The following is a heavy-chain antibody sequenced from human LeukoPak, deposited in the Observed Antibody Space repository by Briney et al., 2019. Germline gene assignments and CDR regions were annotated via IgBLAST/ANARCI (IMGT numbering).Heavy chain of an antibody. J-gene: IGHJ6*02. Sequence: PGGSLRLSCAASGFTFDDYAMHWVRQAPGKGLEWISGISWNSGSIGYADSVKGRFTISRDNAKNSLYLQMNSLRAEDTALYYCAKDSSCSSTSCRPIDYYYYYGMDVWGQGTTVTVSS. CDR1: GFTFDDYA. CDR2: ISWNSGSI. D-gene: IGHD2-2*01. V-gene: IGHV3-9*01. CDR3: AKDSSCSSTSCRPIDYYYYYGMDV.